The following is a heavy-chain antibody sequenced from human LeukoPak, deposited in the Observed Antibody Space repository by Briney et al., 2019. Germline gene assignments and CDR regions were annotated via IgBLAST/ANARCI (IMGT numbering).Heavy chain of an antibody. J-gene: IGHJ5*02. V-gene: IGHV3-30-3*01. Sequence: GGSLRLSCAASGFTFSSYAMHWVRQAPGKGLEWVAVISYDGSNKYYADSVKGRFTISRDNSKNTLYLQMNRLRAEDTAVYYCARALTSSSWYGTDWFDPWGQGTLVTVSS. D-gene: IGHD6-13*01. CDR1: GFTFSSYA. CDR2: ISYDGSNK. CDR3: ARALTSSSWYGTDWFDP.